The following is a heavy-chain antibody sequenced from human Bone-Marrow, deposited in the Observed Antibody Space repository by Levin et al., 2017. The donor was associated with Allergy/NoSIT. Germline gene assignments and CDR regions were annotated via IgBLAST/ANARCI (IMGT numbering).Heavy chain of an antibody. CDR2: INTVGRTI. D-gene: IGHD1-7*01. V-gene: IGHV3-11*01. Sequence: GSLRLSCAASGFTFSDWYMNWVRQAPGKGLEWISSINTVGRTIYYADSVRGRFTISRDNAKNSLFLQMNSLRAEDTAVYFCTRSGNYDYWGQGTLLTVSS. J-gene: IGHJ4*02. CDR1: GFTFSDWY. CDR3: TRSGNYDY.